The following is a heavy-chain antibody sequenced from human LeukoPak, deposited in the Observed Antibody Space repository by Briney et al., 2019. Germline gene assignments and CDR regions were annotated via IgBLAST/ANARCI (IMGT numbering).Heavy chain of an antibody. Sequence: PSETLSLTCTVSGGSISSYYWSWIRQPPGKGLEWIGYIYDSGSTNYNPSLKSRVTISVDTSKNQFSLKLSSVTAADTAVYYCARARVVVVADHFDYWGQGTLVTVSS. D-gene: IGHD2-15*01. CDR3: ARARVVVVADHFDY. V-gene: IGHV4-59*01. CDR1: GGSISSYY. CDR2: IYDSGST. J-gene: IGHJ4*02.